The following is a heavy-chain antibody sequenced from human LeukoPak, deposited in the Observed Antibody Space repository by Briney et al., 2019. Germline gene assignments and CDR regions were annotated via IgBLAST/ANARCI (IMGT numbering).Heavy chain of an antibody. CDR3: ARGYCSSTSCYKNWFDP. CDR2: IKHDGSEI. V-gene: IGHV3-7*05. CDR1: GFTFSTYW. J-gene: IGHJ5*02. Sequence: GGSLRLSCATSGFTFSTYWMNWVRQAPGKGLEWVANIKHDGSEINYMDSVKGRFTISRDNPKSSLYLQINSLRTEDTAVYYCARGYCSSTSCYKNWFDPWGQGTLVTVSS. D-gene: IGHD2-2*02.